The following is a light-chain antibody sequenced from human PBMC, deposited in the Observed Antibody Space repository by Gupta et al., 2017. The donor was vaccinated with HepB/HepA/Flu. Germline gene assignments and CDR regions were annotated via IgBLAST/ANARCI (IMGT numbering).Light chain of an antibody. CDR3: QQYNSWPRA. J-gene: IGKJ1*01. Sequence: EIVMTQSPVTLSVSPGERATLSCRASQSVRSNLAWYQQKPGQPPRLLIYGASTRATGIPARFSGSGSGTEFTLTISSLQSEDFAVYYCQQYNSWPRAFGQGTKVEIK. CDR2: GAS. CDR1: QSVRSN. V-gene: IGKV3-15*01.